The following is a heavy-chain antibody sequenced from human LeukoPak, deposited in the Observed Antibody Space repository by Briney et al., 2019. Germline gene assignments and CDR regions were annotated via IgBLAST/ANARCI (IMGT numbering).Heavy chain of an antibody. Sequence: SQTHSLTCAISGDSVSSNNAAWNWIRQSSSRGIEWLGRTYYRSHWVYDYAGSVKGRITVNPDTSKNQFSLQLKSVIPEDTAVYYCARESVAERFDCWSQGSLVTVSS. CDR2: TYYRSHWVY. CDR3: ARESVAERFDC. CDR1: GDSVSSNNAA. J-gene: IGHJ4*02. D-gene: IGHD1-1*01. V-gene: IGHV6-1*01.